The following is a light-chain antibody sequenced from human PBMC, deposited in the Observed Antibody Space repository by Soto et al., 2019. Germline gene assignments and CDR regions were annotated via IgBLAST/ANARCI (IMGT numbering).Light chain of an antibody. Sequence: EIVLTQSPGTLSLSPGEGATLSCRASQSVSNNYLAWYQQKPGQAPRLLISGASSRAAGIPDRFSGSGSGTDFTLTISRLESEDSAVYYCQCYGSSPPPTFGQGTKLEIK. CDR3: QCYGSSPPPT. J-gene: IGKJ2*01. CDR2: GAS. V-gene: IGKV3-20*01. CDR1: QSVSNNY.